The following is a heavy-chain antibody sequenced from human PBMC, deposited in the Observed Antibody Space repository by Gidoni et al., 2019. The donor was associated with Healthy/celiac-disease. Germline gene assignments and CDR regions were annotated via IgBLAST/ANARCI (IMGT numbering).Heavy chain of an antibody. J-gene: IGHJ4*02. CDR1: GGSISSYY. V-gene: IGHV4-59*01. CDR3: AREVRGSYGLAQFDY. CDR2: IYYSGST. Sequence: QVQLQESGPGLVKPSETLSLTCTVSGGSISSYYWSWIRQPPGKGLEWIGYIYYSGSTNYNPSLKSRVTISVDTSKNQFSLKLSSVTAADTAVYYCAREVRGSYGLAQFDYWGQGTLVTVSS. D-gene: IGHD1-26*01.